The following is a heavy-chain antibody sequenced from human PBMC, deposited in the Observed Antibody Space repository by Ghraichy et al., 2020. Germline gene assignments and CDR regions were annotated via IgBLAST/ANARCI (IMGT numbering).Heavy chain of an antibody. J-gene: IGHJ4*02. CDR2: IWYDGSNK. CDR3: ARDLGYSYGCDY. D-gene: IGHD5-18*01. CDR1: GFTFSSYG. V-gene: IGHV3-33*01. Sequence: GSLRLSCAASGFTFSSYGMHWVRQAPGKGLEWVAVIWYDGSNKYYADSVKGRFTISRDNSKNTLYLQMNSLRAEDTAVYYCARDLGYSYGCDYWGQGTLVTVSS.